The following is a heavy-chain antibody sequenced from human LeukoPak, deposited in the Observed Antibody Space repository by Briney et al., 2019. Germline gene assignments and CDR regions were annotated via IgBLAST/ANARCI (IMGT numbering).Heavy chain of an antibody. CDR3: ARVGSPVDTERNWFDP. CDR1: GGSFSGYY. J-gene: IGHJ5*02. CDR2: INHSGST. V-gene: IGHV4-34*01. Sequence: KPSETLSLTCAVYGGSFSGYYWSWIRLPPGKGREWIGEINHSGSTNYNPSLKSRVTISVDTSKNHFSLKLSSVTAADTAVYYCARVGSPVDTERNWFDPWGQGTLVTVSS. D-gene: IGHD5-18*01.